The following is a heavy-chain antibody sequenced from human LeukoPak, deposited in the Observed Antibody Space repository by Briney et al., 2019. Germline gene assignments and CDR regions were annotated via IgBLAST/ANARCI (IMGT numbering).Heavy chain of an antibody. CDR1: GFTFSSYE. Sequence: GGSLRLSCAASGFTFSSYEMNWVRQAPGRGLEWISYISSAGTTKIYADSVKGRFTISRDNAKNSLYLQMNSLRAEDTAVYYCARDYWFDPWGHGTLVTVSS. CDR3: ARDYWFDP. CDR2: ISSAGTTK. V-gene: IGHV3-48*03. J-gene: IGHJ5*02.